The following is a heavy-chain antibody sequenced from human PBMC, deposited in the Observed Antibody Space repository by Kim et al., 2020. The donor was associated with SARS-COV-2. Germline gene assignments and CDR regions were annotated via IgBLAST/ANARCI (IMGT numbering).Heavy chain of an antibody. CDR3: ERRYWWAFDM. J-gene: IGHJ3*02. Sequence: QITLKESGPTLVKPTQTLTLTCTFSGFSLSTSGVGVGWIRQPPGKALEWLALISWNEAKLYNPSLKRRLTITRDTSKNQVVLTVTNMDPVDTATYYCERRYWWAFDMWGQGTMVTVSS. D-gene: IGHD2-8*02. V-gene: IGHV2-5*01. CDR1: GFSLSTSGVG. CDR2: ISWNEAK.